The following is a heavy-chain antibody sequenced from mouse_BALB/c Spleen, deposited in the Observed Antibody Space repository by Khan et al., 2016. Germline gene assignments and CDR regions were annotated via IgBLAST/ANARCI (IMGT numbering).Heavy chain of an antibody. Sequence: EVQLQESGAELVKPGASVKLSSTASGFNIKDTYMHWVKQRPEQGLEWIGRIDPANGNTKYDPKFQGKATITADTSSNTAYLQLSSLTSEDTAVYYCARRDGYYDYYAMDYWGQGTSVTVSS. CDR1: GFNIKDTY. CDR3: ARRDGYYDYYAMDY. J-gene: IGHJ4*01. CDR2: IDPANGNT. D-gene: IGHD2-3*01. V-gene: IGHV14-3*02.